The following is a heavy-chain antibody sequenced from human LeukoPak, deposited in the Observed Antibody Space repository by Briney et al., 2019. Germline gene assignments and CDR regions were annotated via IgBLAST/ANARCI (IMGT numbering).Heavy chain of an antibody. Sequence: GGSLRLSCAASGFTFSSYWMSWVHQAPGKGLEWVANIKQDGSEKYYVDSVKGRFTISRDNAKNSLYLQMHSLRAEDTAVYYCAKGGSYEYYYYMDVWGKGTTVTVSS. CDR1: GFTFSSYW. CDR3: AKGGSYEYYYYMDV. D-gene: IGHD1-26*01. CDR2: IKQDGSEK. J-gene: IGHJ6*03. V-gene: IGHV3-7*01.